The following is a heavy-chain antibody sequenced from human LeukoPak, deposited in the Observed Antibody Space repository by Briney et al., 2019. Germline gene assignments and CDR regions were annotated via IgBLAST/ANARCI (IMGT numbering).Heavy chain of an antibody. V-gene: IGHV4-39*01. J-gene: IGHJ3*02. D-gene: IGHD4-11*01. CDR2: IYYSGST. CDR1: GGSISSSSYY. CDR3: ARPTTRKAFDI. Sequence: SETLSLTCTVSGGSISSSSYYWSWIRQPAGKGLEWIGSIYYSGSTYYNPSLKSRVTISVDTSKNQFSLKLSSVTAADTAVYYCARPTTRKAFDIWGQGTMVTVSS.